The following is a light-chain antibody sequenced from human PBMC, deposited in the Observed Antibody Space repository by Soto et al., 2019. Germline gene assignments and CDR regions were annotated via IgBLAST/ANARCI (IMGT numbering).Light chain of an antibody. Sequence: EIVLTQSPATLSLSPGERATLSCRASQSVSSYLAWYQQKPGQAPRLLIYDASNRATGIPARFSGSGSGTDFTLTISSLGPEDFAFYYCQQRSNWPLATFGQGTKLEIK. V-gene: IGKV3-11*01. CDR3: QQRSNWPLAT. J-gene: IGKJ2*01. CDR2: DAS. CDR1: QSVSSY.